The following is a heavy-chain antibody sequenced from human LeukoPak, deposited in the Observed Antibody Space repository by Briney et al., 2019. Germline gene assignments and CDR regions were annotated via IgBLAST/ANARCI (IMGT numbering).Heavy chain of an antibody. CDR3: ASLTARGPNRENYYYYYGRDV. D-gene: IGHD5-18*01. V-gene: IGHV4-34*01. CDR2: INHSGST. Sequence: SETLSLTCAVYGGSFSGYYWSWIRQPPGKGLEWIGEINHSGSTNYNPSLKSRVTISVDTSKNQFSLKLSSVAAADTAVYYCASLTARGPNRENYYYYYGRDVWGQGTTVTVSS. J-gene: IGHJ6*02. CDR1: GGSFSGYY.